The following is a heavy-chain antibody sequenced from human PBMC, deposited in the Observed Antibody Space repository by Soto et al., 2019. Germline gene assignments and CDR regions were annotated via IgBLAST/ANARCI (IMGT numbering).Heavy chain of an antibody. D-gene: IGHD6-19*01. V-gene: IGHV3-30*18. J-gene: IGHJ4*02. CDR3: AKGGRQWLVTSDFNY. Sequence: VQLVEAGVSWVHPVRALRLSCSASGFTFSDYAMHWVRQAPGKGLEWVAVVSHDGRNTHYADSVKGRFTISRDRSKNTVSLEMTSLRAEDTAVYYCAKGGRQWLVTSDFNYWGQGDLVTVSS. CDR1: GFTFSDYA. CDR2: VSHDGRNT.